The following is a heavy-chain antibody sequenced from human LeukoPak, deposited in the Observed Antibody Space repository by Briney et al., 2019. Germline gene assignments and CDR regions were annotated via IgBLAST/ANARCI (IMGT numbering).Heavy chain of an antibody. CDR3: ARDPRGITALVDHFDY. V-gene: IGHV3-11*01. D-gene: IGHD5-18*01. Sequence: PGGSLRLSCAASGFTFSDYYMSWIRQAPGKGLEWVSYISSSGSPIYYADSVKGRFTISRDNAKNSLYLQMSSLRVEDTAVYYCARDPRGITALVDHFDYWGQGTLVTVSS. CDR1: GFTFSDYY. CDR2: ISSSGSPI. J-gene: IGHJ4*02.